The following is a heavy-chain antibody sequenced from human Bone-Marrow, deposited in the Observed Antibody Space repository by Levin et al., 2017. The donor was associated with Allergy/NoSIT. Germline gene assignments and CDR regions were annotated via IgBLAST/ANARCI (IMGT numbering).Heavy chain of an antibody. CDR3: AKDALITMAGGFYQYHGMDV. Sequence: LGESLKISCAASGFTFSTYAMSWVRQAPGKGLEWVSSISKTGINTHYADSVKGRFIISRDNSKNTLYLQMNSLRAEDTAIYFCAKDALITMAGGFYQYHGMDVWGQGTTVTVS. J-gene: IGHJ6*02. CDR2: ISKTGINT. V-gene: IGHV3-23*01. CDR1: GFTFSTYA. D-gene: IGHD6-19*01.